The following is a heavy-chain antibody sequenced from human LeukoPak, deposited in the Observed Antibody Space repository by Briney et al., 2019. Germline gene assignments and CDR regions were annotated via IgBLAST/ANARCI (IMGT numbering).Heavy chain of an antibody. CDR1: GGSISSGGYY. V-gene: IGHV4-30-2*01. D-gene: IGHD4-23*01. CDR2: IYHSGST. J-gene: IGHJ4*02. Sequence: SQTLSLTCTVSGGSISSGGYYWSWIRQPPGKGLEWIGYIYHSGSTYYNPSLKSRVTISVDRSKNQFSLKLSSVTAADTAVYYCASGLRWEHMRWGQGTLVTVSS. CDR3: ASGLRWEHMR.